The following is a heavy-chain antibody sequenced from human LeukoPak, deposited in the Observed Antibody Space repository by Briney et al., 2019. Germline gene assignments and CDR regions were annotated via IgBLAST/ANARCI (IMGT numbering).Heavy chain of an antibody. Sequence: GRSLRLSCAASGFTFSSFAMHWVRQAPGKGLEWVAAIWYDGSNKYYADSVKGRFTISRDNSKNTLFLQMNSLRAEDTAVYYCARASGDYGEYFDYWGQGTLVTVSS. CDR3: ARASGDYGEYFDY. J-gene: IGHJ4*02. CDR2: IWYDGSNK. CDR1: GFTFSSFA. V-gene: IGHV3-33*01. D-gene: IGHD4-17*01.